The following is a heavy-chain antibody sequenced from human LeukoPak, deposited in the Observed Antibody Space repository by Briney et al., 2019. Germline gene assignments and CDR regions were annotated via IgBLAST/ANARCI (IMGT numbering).Heavy chain of an antibody. Sequence: SETLSLTCAVYGGSFSDYYWSWTRQPPGKGLEWIGEINHSGSTNYNPSLKSRVTISVDTSKNQFSLKLSSVTAADTAVYYCARDWGESGSYSPGGYYYGMDVWGQGTTVTVSS. J-gene: IGHJ6*02. CDR3: ARDWGESGSYSPGGYYYGMDV. CDR2: INHSGST. V-gene: IGHV4-34*01. D-gene: IGHD1-26*01. CDR1: GGSFSDYY.